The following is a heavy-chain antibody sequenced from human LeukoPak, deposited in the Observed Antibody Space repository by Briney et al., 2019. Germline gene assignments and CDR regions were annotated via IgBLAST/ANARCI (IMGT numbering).Heavy chain of an antibody. V-gene: IGHV1-46*01. CDR1: GYTFTSYY. CDR3: ARAARPETAHYYYYYYMDV. D-gene: IGHD5-24*01. J-gene: IGHJ6*03. Sequence: GESLKISCKGSGYTFTSYYMHWVRQAPGQGLEWMGIINPSGGSTSYAQKFQGRVTMTRDTSTSTVYMELSSLRSEDTAVYYCARAARPETAHYYYYYYMDVWGKGTTVTISS. CDR2: INPSGGST.